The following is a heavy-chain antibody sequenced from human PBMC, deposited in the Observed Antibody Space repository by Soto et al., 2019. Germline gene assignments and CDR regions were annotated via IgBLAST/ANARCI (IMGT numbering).Heavy chain of an antibody. J-gene: IGHJ6*02. CDR3: AREDPCTTPQTHYCMDV. D-gene: IGHD2-8*01. V-gene: IGHV3-33*01. CDR2: IWYDGSNK. CDR1: GFTFSSYG. Sequence: GGSLRLSCAASGFTFSSYGMHWVRQAPGKGLEWVAVIWYDGSNKYYADSVKGRFTISRDNSKNTLYLQMNSLRAEDTAVYYCAREDPCTTPQTHYCMDVWGQGTTVTVSS.